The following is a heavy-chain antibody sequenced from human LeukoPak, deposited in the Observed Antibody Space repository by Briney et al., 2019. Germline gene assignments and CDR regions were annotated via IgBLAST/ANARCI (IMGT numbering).Heavy chain of an antibody. CDR2: INHSGST. V-gene: IGHV4-34*01. CDR1: GGSFSGYY. CDR3: ARGAYDYIWGSCRQYYYFDY. Sequence: PSETLSLTCTVYGGSFSGYYWSWIRQPPGKGLEWIGEINHSGSTNYNPSLKSRVTISVDTAKNQFSLKLRSVTAADTAVYYCARGAYDYIWGSCRQYYYFDYWGQGTLVTVSS. J-gene: IGHJ4*02. D-gene: IGHD3-16*02.